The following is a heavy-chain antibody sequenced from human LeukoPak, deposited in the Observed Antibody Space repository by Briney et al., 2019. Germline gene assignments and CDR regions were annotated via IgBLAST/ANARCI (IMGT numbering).Heavy chain of an antibody. V-gene: IGHV3-66*01. CDR2: IYSGGST. D-gene: IGHD4-23*01. Sequence: PGGSLRLSCAASGLTVSSNYMSWVRQAPGRGLEWVSVIYSGGSTYYADSVKGRFTISRDNSKNTLFLQLNSLRAGDTAVYYCARYVGGGNSGGFDYWGQGTLVIVSS. J-gene: IGHJ4*02. CDR1: GLTVSSNY. CDR3: ARYVGGGNSGGFDY.